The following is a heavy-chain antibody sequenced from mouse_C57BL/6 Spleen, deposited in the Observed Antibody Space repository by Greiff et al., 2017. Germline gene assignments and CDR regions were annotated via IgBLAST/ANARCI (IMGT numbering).Heavy chain of an antibody. CDR1: GYTFTSYW. CDR2: FDPSDRYT. J-gene: IGHJ4*01. D-gene: IGHD2-2*01. CDR3: ERKDVYDVAMDY. V-gene: IGHV1-50*01. Sequence: QVQLQQSGAELVKPGASVKLSCKASGYTFTSYWMQWVKQRPGQGLEWIGEFDPSDRYTNYNQKFKGKATLTVDTSSSTAYMQLSSLTSEDSAVYYCERKDVYDVAMDYGGKGTSVTVSS.